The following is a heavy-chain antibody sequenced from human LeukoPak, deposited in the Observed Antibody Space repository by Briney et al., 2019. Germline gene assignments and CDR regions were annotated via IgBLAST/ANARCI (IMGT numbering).Heavy chain of an antibody. CDR1: EFTFRSYW. Sequence: GGSLRLSCAASEFTFRSYWMNWVRQAPGKGLEWVANIKQDGSEKYYVDSVKGRFTISRDNTKSSLYLQMNSLRDEDTAVYYCARDIGDCSSLSCYNHYYYMDVWGKGTTVTVSS. CDR2: IKQDGSEK. CDR3: ARDIGDCSSLSCYNHYYYMDV. D-gene: IGHD2-2*02. J-gene: IGHJ6*03. V-gene: IGHV3-7*01.